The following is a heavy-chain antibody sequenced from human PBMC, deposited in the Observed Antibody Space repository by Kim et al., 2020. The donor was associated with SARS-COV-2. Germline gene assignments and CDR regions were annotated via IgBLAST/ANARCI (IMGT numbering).Heavy chain of an antibody. D-gene: IGHD3-16*01. J-gene: IGHJ5*02. CDR1: GGSFSGYY. Sequence: SETLSLTCAVYGGSFSGYYWSWIRQPPGKGLEWIGEINHSGSTNYNPSLKSRVTISVDTSKNQFSLKLSSVTAADTAVYYCARGSLGGRRNWFDPWGQGTLVTVSS. CDR3: ARGSLGGRRNWFDP. CDR2: INHSGST. V-gene: IGHV4-34*01.